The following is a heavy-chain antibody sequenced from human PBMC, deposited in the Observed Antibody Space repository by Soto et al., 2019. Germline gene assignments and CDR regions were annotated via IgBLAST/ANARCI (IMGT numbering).Heavy chain of an antibody. CDR2: IYYSGST. Sequence: QLQLQESGPGLVKPSETLSLTCTVSGGSISSSSYYWGWIRQPPGKGLEWIGSIYYSGSTYYNPSHKSRVTISVDTSKNQFSLKLSSVTAADTAVYYCASEPRGYSGYDLDYWGQGTLVTVSS. CDR1: GGSISSSSYY. V-gene: IGHV4-39*01. D-gene: IGHD5-12*01. CDR3: ASEPRGYSGYDLDY. J-gene: IGHJ4*02.